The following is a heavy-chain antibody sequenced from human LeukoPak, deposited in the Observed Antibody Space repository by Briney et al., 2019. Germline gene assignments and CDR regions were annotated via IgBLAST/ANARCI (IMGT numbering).Heavy chain of an antibody. J-gene: IGHJ6*03. CDR2: IKSDGSRT. D-gene: IGHD2-2*01. V-gene: IGHV3-74*01. Sequence: GGSLRLSCAASGFTFSNYWMHWVRQAPGKGLVWVSRIKSDGSRTDYADFVKGRFTISRDNAKNTLYLQMSSLRAEDTAVYYCARDRGGYCSSTSCSDNYYMDVWGKGTTVTVSS. CDR3: ARDRGGYCSSTSCSDNYYMDV. CDR1: GFTFSNYW.